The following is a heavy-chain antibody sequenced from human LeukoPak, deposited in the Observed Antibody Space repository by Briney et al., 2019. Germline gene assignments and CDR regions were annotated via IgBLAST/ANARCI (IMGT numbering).Heavy chain of an antibody. V-gene: IGHV4-59*11. CDR3: VRVGGDGYNHLEAFDI. Sequence: PSETLSLTCTVSGGSISIHYWSWIRQPPGKGLEWIGYIYYSGRTNYNFSLNSRVTISVDTSKSQFSLKLTSVTAADTAVYYCVRVGGDGYNHLEAFDIWGQGTMVTVSS. CDR2: IYYSGRT. J-gene: IGHJ3*02. CDR1: GGSISIHY. D-gene: IGHD5-24*01.